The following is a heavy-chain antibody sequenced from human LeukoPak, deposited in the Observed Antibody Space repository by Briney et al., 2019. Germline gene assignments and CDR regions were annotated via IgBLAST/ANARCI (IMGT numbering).Heavy chain of an antibody. CDR1: GASISSFH. CDR2: ITYGGSA. J-gene: IGHJ5*02. CDR3: ARDRIAAAVQNWFDP. D-gene: IGHD6-13*01. V-gene: IGHV4-59*01. Sequence: SETLSLTCTVSGASISSFHWSWIRQSPGKGLEWIGYITYGGSANYNPSLKSRVTISVDASKNQLSLQLNSVTAADTAVYYCARDRIAAAVQNWFDPWGQGTLVTVSS.